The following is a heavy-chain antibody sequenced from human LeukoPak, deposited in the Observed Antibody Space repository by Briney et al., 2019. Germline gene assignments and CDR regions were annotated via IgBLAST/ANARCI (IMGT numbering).Heavy chain of an antibody. Sequence: AGGSLRLSCAASGFIFSSYGMHWVRQAPGKGLEWVSVIYSGGSTYYADSVKGRFTISRDNSKNTVYLQMNSLRAEDTAVYYCGSSSSWSYIDYWGQGTLVTVSS. CDR2: IYSGGST. V-gene: IGHV3-NL1*01. CDR1: GFIFSSYG. J-gene: IGHJ4*02. D-gene: IGHD6-13*01. CDR3: GSSSSWSYIDY.